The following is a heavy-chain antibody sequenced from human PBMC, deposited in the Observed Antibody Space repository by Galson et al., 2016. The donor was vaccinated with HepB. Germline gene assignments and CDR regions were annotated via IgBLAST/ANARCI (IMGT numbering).Heavy chain of an antibody. J-gene: IGHJ4*02. V-gene: IGHV3-33*06. CDR2: IWYDGSHE. Sequence: SLRLSCAASGFIFSQYGMHWVRQAPGKGLEWVAVIWYDGSHEYYADSVKGRFTISRDNSKNTVYLQMNSLSAEDTAVYYCAKNSYSSAWYPDYWGQGTLVTVSS. CDR3: AKNSYSSAWYPDY. D-gene: IGHD6-19*01. CDR1: GFIFSQYG.